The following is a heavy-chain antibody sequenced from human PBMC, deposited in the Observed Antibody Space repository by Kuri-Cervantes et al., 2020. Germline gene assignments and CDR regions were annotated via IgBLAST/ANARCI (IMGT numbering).Heavy chain of an antibody. J-gene: IGHJ6*03. V-gene: IGHV3-23*01. CDR2: ITGSGDRA. CDR3: AKEGFSLASRLYYMDA. Sequence: LTCAVYGVSFNYYYWSWIRQPPGKGLEWVSGITGSGDRAFYADSLKGRFTITRDSSTNTLHLQMNSLRADDTAVYYCAKEGFSLASRLYYMDAWGKGTTVTVSS. CDR1: GVSFNYYY. D-gene: IGHD6-25*01.